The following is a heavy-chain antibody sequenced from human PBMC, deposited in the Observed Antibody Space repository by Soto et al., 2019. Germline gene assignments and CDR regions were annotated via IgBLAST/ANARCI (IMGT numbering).Heavy chain of an antibody. D-gene: IGHD2-2*01. CDR1: GGSISSGGYY. Sequence: QVQLQESGPGLVKPSQTLSLTCTVSGGSISSGGYYWSWIRQHPGKGLEWIGYIYYSGSTYYNPSLKSRVTISVDTSKNQFSLKLSSVTAADTAVYYCARGGVEYQLPRPYDYGMDVWGQGTTVTVSS. CDR2: IYYSGST. CDR3: ARGGVEYQLPRPYDYGMDV. V-gene: IGHV4-31*03. J-gene: IGHJ6*02.